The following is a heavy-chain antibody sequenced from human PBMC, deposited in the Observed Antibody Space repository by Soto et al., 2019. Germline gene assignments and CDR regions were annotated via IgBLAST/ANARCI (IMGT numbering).Heavy chain of an antibody. V-gene: IGHV4-59*01. D-gene: IGHD2-15*01. J-gene: IGHJ5*02. Sequence: SETLSLTCTVSGGSISSYYWSWIRQPPGKGLEWIGYIYYSGSTNYNPSLKSRVTISVDTSKNQFSLKLSSVTAADTAVYYCAREGYCSGGSCYEGSANWFDPWGQGTLVTVSS. CDR1: GGSISSYY. CDR3: AREGYCSGGSCYEGSANWFDP. CDR2: IYYSGST.